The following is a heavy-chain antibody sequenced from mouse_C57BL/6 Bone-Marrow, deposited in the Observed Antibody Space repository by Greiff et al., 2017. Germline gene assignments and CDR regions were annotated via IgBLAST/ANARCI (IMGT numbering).Heavy chain of an antibody. J-gene: IGHJ3*01. Sequence: VQLQQSGAELARPGASVKLSCKASGYTFTSYGISWVKQRTGQGLEWIGEIYPRSGNTYYNEKFKGKATLNADKTSSTAYMELRSLTSEDSAVYICARSRWVPFAYWGQGTLVTVSA. V-gene: IGHV1-81*01. CDR3: ARSRWVPFAY. D-gene: IGHD2-3*01. CDR2: IYPRSGNT. CDR1: GYTFTSYG.